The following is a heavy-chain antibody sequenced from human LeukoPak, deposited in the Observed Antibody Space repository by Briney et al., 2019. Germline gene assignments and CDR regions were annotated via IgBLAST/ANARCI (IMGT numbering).Heavy chain of an antibody. CDR2: INPDGGGS. CDR3: ARSGVATCHY. V-gene: IGHV3-23*01. Sequence: GGSLRLSCQASGFTSSNYAMSWVRQAPGKGLEWVSSINPDGGGSFFADSVKGRFTISRDDSRSVVYLQMNSLSAEDTAVYYCARSGVATCHYWGQGILVTVSS. D-gene: IGHD3-10*01. J-gene: IGHJ4*02. CDR1: GFTSSNYA.